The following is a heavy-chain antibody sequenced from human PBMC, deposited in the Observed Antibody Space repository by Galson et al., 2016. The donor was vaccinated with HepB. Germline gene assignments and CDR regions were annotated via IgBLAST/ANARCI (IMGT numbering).Heavy chain of an antibody. CDR3: AKDPAFTNPFDI. D-gene: IGHD2-8*01. V-gene: IGHV3-23*01. Sequence: SLRLSCAASGFSFSGSPMTWVRRAPGKGLEWVSTINVYAEDTHYVDSVKGRFAISRDNSKSTLYLYMTNLRSDDTAIYYCAKDPAFTNPFDIWGPGTMVTVSS. CDR2: INVYAEDT. CDR1: GFSFSGSP. J-gene: IGHJ3*02.